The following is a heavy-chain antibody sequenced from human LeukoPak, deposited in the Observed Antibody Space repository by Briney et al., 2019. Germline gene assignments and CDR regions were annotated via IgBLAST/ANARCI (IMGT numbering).Heavy chain of an antibody. V-gene: IGHV3-23*01. CDR2: ISGKDDST. J-gene: IGHJ4*02. CDR1: GFTFSNYA. CDR3: AKAQTYSSTSSYYY. D-gene: IGHD2-2*01. Sequence: GGSLRLSCAASGFTFSNYAMSWVRRAPRKGLEWGSSISGKDDSTYYADSVKGRFTISGDNPKNTLYVQMNSLRAEDTAIYYCAKAQTYSSTSSYYYWGQGTLVTVSS.